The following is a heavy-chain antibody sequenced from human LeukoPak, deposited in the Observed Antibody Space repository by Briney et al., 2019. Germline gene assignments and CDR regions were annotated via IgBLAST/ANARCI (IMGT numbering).Heavy chain of an antibody. CDR2: IYYSGST. CDR3: AREVYYDSSGSPFDAFDI. J-gene: IGHJ3*02. D-gene: IGHD3-22*01. CDR1: GGSISSFY. Sequence: PSETLSLTCTVSGGSISSFYWSWIRQPPGKGLEWIGYIYYSGSTYYNPSLKSRVTISVDTSKNQFSLKLSSVTAADTAVYYCAREVYYDSSGSPFDAFDIWGQGTMVTVSS. V-gene: IGHV4-59*12.